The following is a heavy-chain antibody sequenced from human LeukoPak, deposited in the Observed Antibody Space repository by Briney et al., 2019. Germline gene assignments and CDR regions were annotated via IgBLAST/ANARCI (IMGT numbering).Heavy chain of an antibody. CDR1: GGTFSSYA. D-gene: IGHD5-24*01. Sequence: GASVKVSCKASGGTFSSYAIGWVRQAPGQGLEWMGWMDPNSGNTGYAQKFQGRVTMTRNTSISTAYMELSSLRSEDTAVYSCAKGRWLQPFDYWGQGTLVTVSS. CDR3: AKGRWLQPFDY. CDR2: MDPNSGNT. V-gene: IGHV1-8*02. J-gene: IGHJ4*02.